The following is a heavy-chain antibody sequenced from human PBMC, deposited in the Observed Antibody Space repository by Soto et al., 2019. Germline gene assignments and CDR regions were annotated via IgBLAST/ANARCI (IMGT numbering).Heavy chain of an antibody. CDR1: GFTFSSYS. CDR2: ISSSSSYI. V-gene: IGHV3-21*01. J-gene: IGHJ4*02. Sequence: PGGSLRLSCAASGFTFSSYSMNWVRQAPGKGLEWVSSISSSSSYIYYADSVKGRFTISRDNAKNSLYLQMNSLRAEDTAVYYCAREGYYCDSSGYYFFDYWGQGTLVTVSS. D-gene: IGHD3-22*01. CDR3: AREGYYCDSSGYYFFDY.